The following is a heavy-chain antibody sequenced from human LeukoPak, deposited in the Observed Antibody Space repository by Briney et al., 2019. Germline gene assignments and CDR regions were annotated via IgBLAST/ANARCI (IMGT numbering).Heavy chain of an antibody. V-gene: IGHV3-7*01. J-gene: IGHJ4*02. CDR3: ARDFRGSGSYYIPVY. D-gene: IGHD3-10*01. Sequence: PGGSLRLSCAASGFTFSSYWMGWVRQAPGKGLEWVANIKQDGSEKYYVDSVKGRFTISRDNAKNSLYLQMNSLRAEDTAVYYCARDFRGSGSYYIPVYWGQGTLVTVSS. CDR2: IKQDGSEK. CDR1: GFTFSSYW.